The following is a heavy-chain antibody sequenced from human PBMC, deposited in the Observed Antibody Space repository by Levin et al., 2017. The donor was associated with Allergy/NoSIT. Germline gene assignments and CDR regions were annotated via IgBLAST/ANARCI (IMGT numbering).Heavy chain of an antibody. CDR2: INYSGST. J-gene: IGHJ4*02. V-gene: IGHV4-59*08. CDR1: GGSIGTHY. CDR3: ARRSPAASGALDC. D-gene: IGHD6-13*01. Sequence: GSLRLSCTVSGGSIGTHYWSWIRQPPGEGLEWLGYINYSGSTNYNPSLKSRVTISVDTSKNQFSLKLSSVTAADTAVYFCARRSPAASGALDCWGQGTLVTVSS.